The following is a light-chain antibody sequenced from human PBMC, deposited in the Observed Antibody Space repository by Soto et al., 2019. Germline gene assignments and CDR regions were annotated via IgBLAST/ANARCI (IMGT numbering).Light chain of an antibody. J-gene: IGLJ3*02. CDR1: ELPKKY. CDR2: EDN. CDR3: YSTDSSGDHRV. Sequence: SYELTQPPSVSVSPGQTARITCSGDELPKKYAHWYQQKSGQAPVLVISEDNKRPSGIPERFSGSSSGTMATLTISGAQVEDEADYYCYSTDSSGDHRVFGGGTKLTVL. V-gene: IGLV3-10*01.